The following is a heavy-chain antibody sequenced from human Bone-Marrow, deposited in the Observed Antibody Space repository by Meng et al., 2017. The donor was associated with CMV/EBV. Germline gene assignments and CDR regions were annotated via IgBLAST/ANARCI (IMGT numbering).Heavy chain of an antibody. CDR1: GGSFSGYY. D-gene: IGHD2-15*01. CDR3: ARGPGGYYFDY. V-gene: IGHV4-34*09. J-gene: IGHJ4*02. Sequence: LTCAGDGGSFSGYYWSWIRQLPGKGLEWIGYIYYSGSTYYNPSLKSRLTISVDTSENQFSLKLSSVTAADTASYYCARGPGGYYFDYWGQGILVTVSS. CDR2: IYYSGST.